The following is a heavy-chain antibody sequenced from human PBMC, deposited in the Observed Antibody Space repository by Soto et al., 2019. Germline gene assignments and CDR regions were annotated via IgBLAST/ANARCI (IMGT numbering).Heavy chain of an antibody. Sequence: QVQLQESGPGLVEPSGTLSLTCSVSGDSISGGGWWSWVRQPPGKGLEWIGEVYHTGSTNYNPSLKSRVTISVDKSKNHFSLSLNSVTAADTAIYFCANDGTNGYNLMYWGQGTLVTVAS. D-gene: IGHD5-12*01. CDR1: GDSISGGGW. V-gene: IGHV4-4*02. CDR3: ANDGTNGYNLMY. CDR2: VYHTGST. J-gene: IGHJ4*02.